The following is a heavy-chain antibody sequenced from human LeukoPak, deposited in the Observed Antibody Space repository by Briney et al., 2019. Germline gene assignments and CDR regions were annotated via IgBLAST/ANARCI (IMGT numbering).Heavy chain of an antibody. CDR2: ISGSGGST. CDR1: GFTFSGYA. Sequence: QTGGSLGLSCAASGFTFSGYAMNWVRQAPGKGLEWVSGISGSGGSTDYADSVKGRFTISRDNSKNTLYLQMNSLRAEDTAVYYCAKLTYSSSSGYDFDYWGQGTLVTVSS. CDR3: AKLTYSSSSGYDFDY. V-gene: IGHV3-23*01. J-gene: IGHJ4*02. D-gene: IGHD6-6*01.